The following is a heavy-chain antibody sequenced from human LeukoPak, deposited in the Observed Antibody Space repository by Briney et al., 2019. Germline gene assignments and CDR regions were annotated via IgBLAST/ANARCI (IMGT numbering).Heavy chain of an antibody. CDR2: IIGSGGNT. Sequence: PGGSLRLSCAASGFTFNNYAMTWVRQAPGKGLEWVSTIIGSGGNTDYADSVKGRFTISRDNSKNTLYLQMNSLRAEDTAVYYCARDHGYSSLLGYYYYGMDVWGQGTTVTVSS. V-gene: IGHV3-23*01. CDR1: GFTFNNYA. CDR3: ARDHGYSSLLGYYYYGMDV. D-gene: IGHD6-13*01. J-gene: IGHJ6*02.